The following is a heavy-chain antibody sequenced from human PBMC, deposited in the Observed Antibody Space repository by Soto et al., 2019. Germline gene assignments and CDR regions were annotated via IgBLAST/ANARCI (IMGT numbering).Heavy chain of an antibody. CDR1: RCSISSGGYS. Sequence: TLSRTCAVSRCSISSGGYSWSWIRQPPGKGLEWIGYIYHSGSTYYNPSLKSRVTISVDRSKNQFSLKLSSVTAADSAVYYCARAGGLGAVAVDYWGQGALVTVSS. J-gene: IGHJ4*02. CDR2: IYHSGST. CDR3: ARAGGLGAVAVDY. D-gene: IGHD6-19*01. V-gene: IGHV4-30-2*01.